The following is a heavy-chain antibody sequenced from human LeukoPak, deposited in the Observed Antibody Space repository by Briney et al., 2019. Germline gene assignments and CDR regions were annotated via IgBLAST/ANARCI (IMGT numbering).Heavy chain of an antibody. Sequence: NASETLSLTCTVSGGSISSHYWSWIRQPPGKGLEWIGYIYYSGSTNYNPSLKSRVTISVDTSKNQFSLKLSSVTAADTAVYYCAREGRDGYNEYFDYWGQGTLVTVSS. D-gene: IGHD5-24*01. J-gene: IGHJ4*02. CDR1: GGSISSHY. CDR3: AREGRDGYNEYFDY. V-gene: IGHV4-59*08. CDR2: IYYSGST.